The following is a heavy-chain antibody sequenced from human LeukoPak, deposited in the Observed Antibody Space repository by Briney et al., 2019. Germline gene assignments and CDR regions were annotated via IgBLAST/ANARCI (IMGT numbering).Heavy chain of an antibody. CDR3: AKVGYCTSNCFRTHDY. J-gene: IGHJ4*02. D-gene: IGHD2-8*01. V-gene: IGHV3-23*01. Sequence: PGGSLRLSCAASGFTFSDAVTSWVRQAPGMGLEWVSAISSDSDVTYYAASVKGRFTISRDNSKSTVYLQMNSLRAEDAATYYCAKVGYCTSNCFRTHDYWGQGALVTVSS. CDR1: GFTFSDAV. CDR2: ISSDSDVT.